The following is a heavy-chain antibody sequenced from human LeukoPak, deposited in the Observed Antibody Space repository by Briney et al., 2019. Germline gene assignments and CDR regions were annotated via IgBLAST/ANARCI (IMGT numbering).Heavy chain of an antibody. J-gene: IGHJ4*02. CDR1: GGSISSGSYY. CDR2: IYTSGST. D-gene: IGHD3-22*01. V-gene: IGHV4-61*02. CDR3: ARGTYYYDRFDY. Sequence: SETLSLTCTVSGGSISSGSYYWSWIRQPAGKGLEWIGRIYTSGSTNYNPSLKSRVTISVDTSKNQISLKLSSVTAAGTAVYYCARGTYYYDRFDYWGQGTLVTVSS.